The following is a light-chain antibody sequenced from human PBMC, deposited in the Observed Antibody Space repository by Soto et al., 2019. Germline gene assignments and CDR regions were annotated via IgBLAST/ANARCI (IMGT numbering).Light chain of an antibody. CDR3: QSYDSSLSVV. CDR2: GNS. V-gene: IGLV1-40*01. Sequence: QSVLTQPPSVSGATGQRVTISCTGSSSNIGAGYDVHWYQQLPGTAPKLLIYGNSNRPSGVPDRFSGSKSGTSASLAITGLQAEDVADYYCQSYDSSLSVVFGGGTKLTVL. CDR1: SSNIGAGYD. J-gene: IGLJ2*01.